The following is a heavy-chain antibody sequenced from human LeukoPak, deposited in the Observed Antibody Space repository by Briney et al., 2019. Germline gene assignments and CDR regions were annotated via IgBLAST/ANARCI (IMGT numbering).Heavy chain of an antibody. CDR3: AREKQSGGTPFDY. V-gene: IGHV3-7*01. CDR2: IKQDGSEK. CDR1: GFTFSSYW. Sequence: PGGSLRLSCAASGFTFSSYWMSWVRQAPGQGLEWVANIKQDGSEKYYVDSVKGRFTISRDNSKNTVYLQMNSLRYEDTAVYYCAREKQSGGTPFDYWGQGSLVTVSP. J-gene: IGHJ4*02. D-gene: IGHD1-26*01.